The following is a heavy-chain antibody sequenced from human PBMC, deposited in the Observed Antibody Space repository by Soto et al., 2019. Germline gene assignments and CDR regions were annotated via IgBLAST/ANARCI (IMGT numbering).Heavy chain of an antibody. CDR3: ARSQGGSTSLKIYYYYYYGMDV. D-gene: IGHD2-2*01. CDR1: GGTFSSYA. CDR2: IIPMSGTA. V-gene: IGHV1-69*01. J-gene: IGHJ6*02. Sequence: QVQLVQSGAEVQKPGSSVKVSCKASGGTFSSYAISWVRQAPGQGLEWMGGIIPMSGTANYAQKFQGRVTITADQSTSTAYMELSSLRSEDTAVYYCARSQGGSTSLKIYYYYYYGMDVWGQVTTVTVSS.